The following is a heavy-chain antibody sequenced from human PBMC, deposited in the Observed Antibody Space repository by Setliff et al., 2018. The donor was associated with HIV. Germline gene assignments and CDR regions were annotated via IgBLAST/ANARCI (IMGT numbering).Heavy chain of an antibody. V-gene: IGHV1-24*01. J-gene: IGHJ4*02. CDR1: GYTLTELS. Sequence: GASVKVSCKVSGYTLTELSRHWVRQAPGKGLEWMGGFDPEDGETIYAQKFQGRVTMTSDTSTSTVYMELSSLGSEDTAIYYCAREYHVGTEGPRLANYFDFWGQGTLVTVSS. D-gene: IGHD6-19*01. CDR3: AREYHVGTEGPRLANYFDF. CDR2: FDPEDGET.